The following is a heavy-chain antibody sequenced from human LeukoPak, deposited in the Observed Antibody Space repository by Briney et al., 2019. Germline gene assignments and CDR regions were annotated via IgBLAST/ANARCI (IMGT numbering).Heavy chain of an antibody. Sequence: GGSLRLSCAASGFTFSDYYMSWIRQAPGKGLEWVSYISSSGSTIYYADSVKGRFTISRDNAKNSLYLQMNSLRAEDTAVYYCALTLGYCSSTSCYTERYFDYWGQGTLVTVSS. CDR2: ISSSGSTI. CDR3: ALTLGYCSSTSCYTERYFDY. D-gene: IGHD2-2*02. V-gene: IGHV3-11*01. J-gene: IGHJ4*02. CDR1: GFTFSDYY.